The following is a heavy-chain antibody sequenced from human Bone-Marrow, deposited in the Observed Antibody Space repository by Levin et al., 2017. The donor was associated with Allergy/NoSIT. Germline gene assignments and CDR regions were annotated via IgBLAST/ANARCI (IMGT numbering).Heavy chain of an antibody. V-gene: IGHV3-20*01. CDR3: ARVFSRELAYRYYFGMDL. CDR2: INWNGDGP. CDR1: GFIFDNYG. Sequence: GGSLRLSCAANGFIFDNYGMAWVRQVPGKGLEWVAGINWNGDGPVYADSVSDRFTISRDNAKNSLYLRVSRVRAEDTALDHCARVFSRELAYRYYFGMDLWGQGTTVTVS. J-gene: IGHJ6*02. D-gene: IGHD3-10*01.